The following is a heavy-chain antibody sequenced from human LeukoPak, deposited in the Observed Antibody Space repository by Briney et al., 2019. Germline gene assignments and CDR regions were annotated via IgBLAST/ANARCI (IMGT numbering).Heavy chain of an antibody. J-gene: IGHJ6*03. CDR2: ISFSSGTV. V-gene: IGHV3-11*04. CDR1: GFTVSSNY. Sequence: GGSLRLSCAASGFTVSSNYMSWVRQAPGKGLEWIACISFSSGTVFYADSVKGRFTISRDNAKDSLYLQMNSLRVEDTAVYYCARRDTESYYYYMDVWGKGTTVTVSS. CDR3: ARRDTESYYYYMDV.